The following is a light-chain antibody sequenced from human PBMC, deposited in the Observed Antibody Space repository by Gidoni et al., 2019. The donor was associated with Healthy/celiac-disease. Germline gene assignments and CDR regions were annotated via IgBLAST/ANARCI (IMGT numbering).Light chain of an antibody. V-gene: IGLV2-14*01. J-gene: IGLJ2*01. Sequence: LTQPASVSGSPGQSITISCTGTSSDVGGYNYVSWYQQHPGKAPKLMIYDVSNRPSGVSNRFSGSKSGNTASLTISGLQAEDEADYYCSSYTSSSTLFGGGTKLTVL. CDR3: SSYTSSSTL. CDR2: DVS. CDR1: SSDVGGYNY.